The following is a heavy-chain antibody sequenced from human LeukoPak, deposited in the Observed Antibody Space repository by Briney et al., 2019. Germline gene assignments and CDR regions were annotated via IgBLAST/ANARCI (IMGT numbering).Heavy chain of an antibody. D-gene: IGHD2-2*01. Sequence: PSETLSLTCAVYGGSFSGYYWSWIRQPPGKGLEWIGEINHSGSTNYNPSLKSRVTISVDTSENQFSLKLSSVTAADTAVYYCARGLFAAIANYYYYGMDVWGQGTTVTVSS. CDR2: INHSGST. J-gene: IGHJ6*02. CDR3: ARGLFAAIANYYYYGMDV. CDR1: GGSFSGYY. V-gene: IGHV4-34*01.